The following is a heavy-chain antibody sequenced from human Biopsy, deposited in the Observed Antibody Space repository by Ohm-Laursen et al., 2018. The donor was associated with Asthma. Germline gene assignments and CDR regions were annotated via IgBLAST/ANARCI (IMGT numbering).Heavy chain of an antibody. D-gene: IGHD5-12*01. CDR3: ARGYSGPDRIVYYYSGLEV. J-gene: IGHJ6*02. V-gene: IGHV1-69*13. CDR1: GDSFSNYA. CDR2: LIPVLGTP. Sequence: SVKVSCKASGDSFSNYAISWVRQAPGQGLEWMGGLIPVLGTPDHAQMIEGRVTITADESTSTAYMELSSLSSEDTAVYYCARGYSGPDRIVYYYSGLEVWGQGTTVTVSS.